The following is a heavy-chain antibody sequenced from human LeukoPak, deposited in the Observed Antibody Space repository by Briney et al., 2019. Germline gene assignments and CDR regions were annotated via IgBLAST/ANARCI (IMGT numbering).Heavy chain of an antibody. Sequence: GGSLRLSCAASVFTFSSYWMSWVRQAPWKGPEWVANINKDGSEKYYVDSLKGRFTISRGNAENSLYLQMNSLRAEDTAVYYCAKEFLRWGFDPWGQGTLVTVSS. V-gene: IGHV3-7*03. J-gene: IGHJ5*02. CDR3: AKEFLRWGFDP. D-gene: IGHD2-21*01. CDR2: INKDGSEK. CDR1: VFTFSSYW.